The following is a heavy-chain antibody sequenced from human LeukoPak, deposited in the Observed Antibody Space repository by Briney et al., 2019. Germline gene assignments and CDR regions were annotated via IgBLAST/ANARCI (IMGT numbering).Heavy chain of an antibody. J-gene: IGHJ4*02. Sequence: SGGSLRLSCAASGFTFSDSFMSWVRQAPGKGLEWLAYLNGSGSNLYYADAVRGRFTISRDNAKNSLYLQMNSLRAEDTAVYFCARRDYDSYFDYWGQGALVTVSS. CDR1: GFTFSDSF. D-gene: IGHD4-17*01. CDR2: LNGSGSNL. CDR3: ARRDYDSYFDY. V-gene: IGHV3-11*04.